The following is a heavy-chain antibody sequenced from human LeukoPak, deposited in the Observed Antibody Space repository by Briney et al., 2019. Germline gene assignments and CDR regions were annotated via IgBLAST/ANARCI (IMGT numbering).Heavy chain of an antibody. CDR3: AKDGWGYDILTGYFDY. Sequence: GGSLRLSCAASGFTFSSYGMHWVRQAPGKGLEWVAVISYDGSNKYYADSVKGRFTISRDNSKNTLYLQMNSLRAEDTAVYYCAKDGWGYDILTGYFDYWGQGTLVTVSS. J-gene: IGHJ4*02. CDR2: ISYDGSNK. V-gene: IGHV3-30*18. CDR1: GFTFSSYG. D-gene: IGHD3-9*01.